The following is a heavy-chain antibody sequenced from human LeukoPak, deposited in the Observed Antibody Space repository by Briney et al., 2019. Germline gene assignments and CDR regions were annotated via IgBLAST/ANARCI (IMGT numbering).Heavy chain of an antibody. V-gene: IGHV4-39*07. Sequence: SETLSLTCTVSGGSISSSSYYWGWIRQPPGKGLEWIGSIYYSGSTYYNPSLKSRVTISVDTSKNQFSLKPSSVTAADTAVYYCASMSCDGDCYPDYWGQGTLVTVSS. D-gene: IGHD2-21*02. CDR2: IYYSGST. CDR3: ASMSCDGDCYPDY. J-gene: IGHJ4*02. CDR1: GGSISSSSYY.